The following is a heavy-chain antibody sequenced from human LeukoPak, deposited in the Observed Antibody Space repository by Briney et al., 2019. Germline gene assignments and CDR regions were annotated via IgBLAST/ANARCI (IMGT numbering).Heavy chain of an antibody. J-gene: IGHJ2*01. CDR1: GFTFSDSA. CDR2: ISSSGGNT. Sequence: GGSLRLSCAASGFTFSDSAMTWVRQVPGKGLEWVSLISSSGGNTYYADSVKGRFTISRDNSKNTLSLQMNSLRVEDTAIYYCASHGVGYDILTGWERHWYFDLWGRGTLVTVSS. CDR3: ASHGVGYDILTGWERHWYFDL. V-gene: IGHV3-23*01. D-gene: IGHD3-9*01.